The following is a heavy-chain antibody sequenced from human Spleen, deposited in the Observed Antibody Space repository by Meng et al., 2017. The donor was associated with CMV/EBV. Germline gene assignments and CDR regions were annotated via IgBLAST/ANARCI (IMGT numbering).Heavy chain of an antibody. CDR3: TRGRVVPVASRSYYGMDV. J-gene: IGHJ6*01. CDR2: IKQDGSEK. CDR1: GFTFSSSW. Sequence: GESLKISCAASGFTFSSSWMSWVRQAPGKGLEWVANIKQDGSEKYYVDSVKGRFTISRDNAKNSLYLQMNSLRAEDTAVYFCTRGRVVPVASRSYYGMDVWGQGTTVTVSS. D-gene: IGHD2-2*01. V-gene: IGHV3-7*01.